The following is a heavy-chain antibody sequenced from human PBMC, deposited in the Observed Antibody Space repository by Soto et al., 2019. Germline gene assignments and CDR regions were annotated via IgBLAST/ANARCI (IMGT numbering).Heavy chain of an antibody. CDR2: ISPYNGDT. D-gene: IGHD1-26*01. Sequence: ASVKVSCKASGYTFTNYGISWVRQAPGQGLEWVGWISPYNGDTRYAQNVQGRVTLTTDTSTSAAYMERRSLRSDDTALYYCAKRGRKKWDEVFAFWGQGTLVPVSS. CDR3: AKRGRKKWDEVFAF. V-gene: IGHV1-18*01. CDR1: GYTFTNYG. J-gene: IGHJ4*02.